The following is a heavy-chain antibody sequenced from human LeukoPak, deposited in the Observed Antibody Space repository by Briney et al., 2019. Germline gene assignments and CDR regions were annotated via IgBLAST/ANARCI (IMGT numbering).Heavy chain of an antibody. J-gene: IGHJ4*02. CDR1: GGSISSGGYY. CDR2: IYYSGST. Sequence: SQTLSLTCTVSGGSISSGGYYWSWIRQHPGKGLEWIGYIYYSGSTYYNPSLKSRVTISVDTSKNQFSLKLSSVTAADTAVYYWARAPYDCSGYYYYFDYWGQGTLVTVSS. D-gene: IGHD3-22*01. V-gene: IGHV4-31*03. CDR3: ARAPYDCSGYYYYFDY.